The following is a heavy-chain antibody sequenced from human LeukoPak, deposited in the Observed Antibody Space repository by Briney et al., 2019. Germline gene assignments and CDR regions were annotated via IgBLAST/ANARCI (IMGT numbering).Heavy chain of an antibody. D-gene: IGHD2-2*01. CDR2: IIPIFGTA. CDR1: GGTFSSYA. Sequence: SSVKVSCKASGGTFSSYAISWVRQAPGQGLEWMGGIIPIFGTANYAQKFQGRVTITADESTSTAYMELSSLRSEDTAVYYCARDSTGGQLQASYFDYWGQGTLVIVSS. V-gene: IGHV1-69*01. J-gene: IGHJ4*02. CDR3: ARDSTGGQLQASYFDY.